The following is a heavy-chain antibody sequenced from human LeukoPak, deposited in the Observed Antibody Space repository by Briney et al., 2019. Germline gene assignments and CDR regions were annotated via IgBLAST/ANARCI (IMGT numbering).Heavy chain of an antibody. V-gene: IGHV1-46*01. J-gene: IGHJ4*02. CDR2: INPSGGST. CDR3: ATKLEVVGAFDY. D-gene: IGHD1-26*01. Sequence: ASVKVSCKASGYTFTSYYTHWVRQAPGQGLEWMGIINPSGGSTSYAQKFQGRVTMTRDTSTSTVYMELSSLRSEDTAVYYCATKLEVVGAFDYWGQGTLVTVSS. CDR1: GYTFTSYY.